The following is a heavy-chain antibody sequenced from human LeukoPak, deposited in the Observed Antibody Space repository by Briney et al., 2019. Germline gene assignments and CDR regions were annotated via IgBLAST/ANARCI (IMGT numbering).Heavy chain of an antibody. CDR3: ARVPEGVATTLDY. CDR1: GGSFSGYY. CDR2: INHSGST. V-gene: IGHV4-34*01. Sequence: SETLSLTCAVYGGSFSGYYWSWIRQPPGKGLEWIGEINHSGSTNYNPSLKSRVTISVDTSKNQFSPELTSVTAADTAVYYCARVPEGVATTLDYWGQGTLVTVSS. D-gene: IGHD5-12*01. J-gene: IGHJ4*02.